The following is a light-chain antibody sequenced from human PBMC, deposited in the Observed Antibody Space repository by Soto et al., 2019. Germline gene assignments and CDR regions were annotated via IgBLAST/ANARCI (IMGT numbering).Light chain of an antibody. CDR1: SSDVGGYEY. CDR3: SSFAGSHYV. CDR2: EVL. J-gene: IGLJ1*01. V-gene: IGLV2-8*01. Sequence: QSVLTXPPSASGSPGQSVTISCTGTSSDVGGYEYVSWYQQHPGKAPKLIIYEVLKRPSGVPDRFSGSKSANTASLTVSGLQAEDEADYYCSSFAGSHYVFGTGTKVTVL.